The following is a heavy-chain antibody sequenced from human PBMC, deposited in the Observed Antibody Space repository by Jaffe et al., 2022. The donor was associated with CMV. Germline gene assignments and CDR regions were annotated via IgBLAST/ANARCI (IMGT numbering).Heavy chain of an antibody. V-gene: IGHV3-7*03. CDR2: IKQDGSEK. CDR3: ARELYQLLPNNWFDP. J-gene: IGHJ5*02. CDR1: GFTFSSYW. D-gene: IGHD2-2*01. Sequence: EVQLVESGGGLVQPGGSLRLSCAASGFTFSSYWMSWVRQAPGKGLEWVANIKQDGSEKYYVDSVKGRFTISRDNAKNSLYLQMNSLRAEDTAVYYCARELYQLLPNNWFDPWGQGTLVTVSS.